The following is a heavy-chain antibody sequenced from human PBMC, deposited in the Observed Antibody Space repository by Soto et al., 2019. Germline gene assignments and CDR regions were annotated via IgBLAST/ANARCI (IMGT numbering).Heavy chain of an antibody. V-gene: IGHV4-34*01. D-gene: IGHD3-3*01. CDR3: ARGGAYDFWSGYSDPAYYYYCMDV. CDR1: GGSFSGYY. CDR2: INHSGST. Sequence: SETLSLSCAVYGGSFSGYYWSWIRQPPGKGLEWIGEINHSGSTNYNPSLKSRVTISVDTSKNQFSLKLSSVTAADTAVYYCARGGAYDFWSGYSDPAYYYYCMDVWGKGTTVTVSS. J-gene: IGHJ6*03.